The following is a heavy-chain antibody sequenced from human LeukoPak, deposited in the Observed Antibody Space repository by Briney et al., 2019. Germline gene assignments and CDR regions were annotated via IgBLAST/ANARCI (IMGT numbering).Heavy chain of an antibody. CDR1: GFTFSKYN. CDR3: ARIDAFDN. CDR2: ISSRGSYT. Sequence: GGSLRLSCVAPGFTFSKYNMYSVRQAPGKGLEWVSYISSRGSYTYYADSVKGRFTISRYNAMNSLYLQMNSLRAEDTAVDYWARIDAFDNWGQGTMVTVSS. J-gene: IGHJ3*02. V-gene: IGHV3-21*06.